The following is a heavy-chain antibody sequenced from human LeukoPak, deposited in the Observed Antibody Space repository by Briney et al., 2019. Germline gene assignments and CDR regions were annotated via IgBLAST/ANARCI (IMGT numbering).Heavy chain of an antibody. Sequence: GASVKVSCKASGYIFTGYYMHWVRQAPGQGPEWMGWINPNSGGANYALKFRGRVTMTRDTSINTAYMELSRLRSDDTAMYYCARSFDSSPSSAYFDYWGQGPLVTVSS. D-gene: IGHD3-22*01. CDR1: GYIFTGYY. J-gene: IGHJ4*02. CDR2: INPNSGGA. V-gene: IGHV1-2*02. CDR3: ARSFDSSPSSAYFDY.